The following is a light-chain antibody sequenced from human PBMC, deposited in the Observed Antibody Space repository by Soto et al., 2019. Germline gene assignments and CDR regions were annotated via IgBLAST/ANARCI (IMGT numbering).Light chain of an antibody. V-gene: IGLV2-14*03. CDR2: DVS. CDR1: SSDVGGYGY. Sequence: QSVLTQPASMSGSPGQSITICCTGTSSDVGGYGYVSWYQQHPGKPPKLMIYDVSDRPSGVSNRFSGSKSGNTASLTISGLQAEDDADYYCSSYSKTSPVIFGGGTKLTVL. CDR3: SSYSKTSPVI. J-gene: IGLJ2*01.